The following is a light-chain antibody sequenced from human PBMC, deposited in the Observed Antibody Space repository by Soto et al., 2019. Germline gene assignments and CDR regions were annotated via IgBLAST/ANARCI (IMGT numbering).Light chain of an antibody. J-gene: IGLJ1*01. Sequence: QSVLTQPPSASGSPGQSVTISCTGTKNDIGVYDFVSWYQHHPGKAPRLIIYEVVQRPSGVPDRFSGSKSGTSATLGITGFQTGDEADYYCGSWDSSLSAYVCGTGPKVTVL. CDR1: KNDIGVYDF. CDR3: GSWDSSLSAYV. V-gene: IGLV2-8*01. CDR2: EVV.